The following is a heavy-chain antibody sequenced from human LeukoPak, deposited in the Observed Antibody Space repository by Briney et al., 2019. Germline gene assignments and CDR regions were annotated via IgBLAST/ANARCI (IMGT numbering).Heavy chain of an antibody. CDR2: IYSDDTT. V-gene: IGHV3-23*03. J-gene: IGHJ6*04. CDR3: VELGITMIGGV. D-gene: IGHD3-10*02. CDR1: GFTFSSYG. Sequence: GGTLRLSCAASGFTFSSYGMSWIRQAPGKGLEWVSLIYSDDTTLYADSVKGRFTISRDNAKNSLYLQMNSLRAEDTAVYYCVELGITMIGGVWGKGTTVTISS.